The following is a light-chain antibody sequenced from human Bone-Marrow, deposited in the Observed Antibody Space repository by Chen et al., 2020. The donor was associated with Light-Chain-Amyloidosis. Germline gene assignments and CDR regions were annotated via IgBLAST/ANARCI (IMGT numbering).Light chain of an antibody. CDR2: LGS. Sequence: DIVMTQSPLSLPVTPGEPASISCRSSQSLLHSNGYNYLDWYQQKPGQSPQLLIYLGSNRASGVPDRFSGSGSGTDFTLKISRVEAEDVGVYYCMQALQTPCAFGQGTKVEIK. V-gene: IGKV2-28*01. J-gene: IGKJ1*01. CDR3: MQALQTPCA. CDR1: QSLLHSNGYNY.